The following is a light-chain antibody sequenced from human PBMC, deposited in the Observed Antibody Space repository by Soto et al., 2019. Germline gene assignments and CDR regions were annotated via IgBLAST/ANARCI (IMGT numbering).Light chain of an antibody. CDR1: SSNIGSNY. CDR3: AAWHYSLSAYYV. J-gene: IGLJ1*01. Sequence: QSVLTQPPSASGTPGQRVTISCSGSSSNIGSNYVFWYQQLPGTAPKLLIYKNNQRPSGVPDRFSGSKSGTSASLAISGLRSEDEADYYCAAWHYSLSAYYVFGTGTKVTVL. V-gene: IGLV1-47*01. CDR2: KNN.